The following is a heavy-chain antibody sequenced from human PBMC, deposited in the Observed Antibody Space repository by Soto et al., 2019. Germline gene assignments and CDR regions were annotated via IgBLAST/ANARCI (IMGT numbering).Heavy chain of an antibody. Sequence: QVQLQESGPGLVKPSQTLSLTCTVSGGSITSGAYYWSWIRQLPGKGLEWIGFFSHSGITYYNPSLKSRVTISVDTSKNQFSLTLNSVTAADTAVYYCARAGNGSGRYPYFYGLDLWGQGTTVSVSS. CDR1: GGSITSGAYY. CDR2: FSHSGIT. D-gene: IGHD3-10*01. CDR3: ARAGNGSGRYPYFYGLDL. J-gene: IGHJ6*02. V-gene: IGHV4-31*03.